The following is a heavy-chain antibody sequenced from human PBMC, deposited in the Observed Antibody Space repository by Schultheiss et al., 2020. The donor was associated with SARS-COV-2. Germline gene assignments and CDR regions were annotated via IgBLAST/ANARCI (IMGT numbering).Heavy chain of an antibody. CDR1: GFTFSSYA. CDR2: IGGSGGIT. V-gene: IGHV3-23*01. CDR3: AREGTGRVGASNRLFDY. J-gene: IGHJ4*02. D-gene: IGHD3/OR15-3a*01. Sequence: GGSLRLSCAASGFTFSSYAMNWVRQAPGKGLEWVSGIGGSGGITYYAVSVRGRFTISRDNSKNTLYLQMNSLRAEDTAVYYCAREGTGRVGASNRLFDYWGQGSQVTVSS.